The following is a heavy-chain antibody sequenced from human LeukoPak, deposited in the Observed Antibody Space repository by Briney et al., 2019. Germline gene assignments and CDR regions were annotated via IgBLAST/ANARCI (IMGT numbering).Heavy chain of an antibody. J-gene: IGHJ3*02. D-gene: IGHD6-19*01. CDR1: GVTLSSYS. Sequence: GCLRLSCAASGVTLSSYSMSSVRQAPGEGLWWVSAISGSGGSTYYADSVKGRSTISRDNSKNTLYLQMNSLRAEDTAVYYCTKDRGSIGLGAFDIWGQGTMVTVSS. CDR2: ISGSGGST. V-gene: IGHV3-23*01. CDR3: TKDRGSIGLGAFDI.